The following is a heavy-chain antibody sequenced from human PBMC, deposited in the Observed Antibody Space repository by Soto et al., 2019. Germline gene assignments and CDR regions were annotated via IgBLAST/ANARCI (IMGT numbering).Heavy chain of an antibody. CDR1: GYSFTSYG. V-gene: IGHV1-18*01. J-gene: IGHJ4*02. CDR3: ARDPAGHCSGGSCYFNH. D-gene: IGHD2-15*01. CDR2: TSAYNGNT. Sequence: ASVKLSCKACGYSFTSYGISWVRQAPRQGLEWMGWTSAYNGNTNYAQKLQGRVTMTTDTSTSTAYMELRSLRSDDTAVYYCARDPAGHCSGGSCYFNHWGQETLVTVSS.